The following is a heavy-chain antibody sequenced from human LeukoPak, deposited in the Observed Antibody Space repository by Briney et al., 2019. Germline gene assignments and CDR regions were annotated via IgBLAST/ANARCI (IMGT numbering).Heavy chain of an antibody. J-gene: IGHJ4*02. CDR1: GLTFSDAW. CDR3: AKESGKFDY. Sequence: GGSLRLSCAASGLTFSDAWMTWVRQAPGKGLEWVSLISGDGVSTFYADSVKGRFSISRDNSKNSLYLEMNSLRTEDAAMYYCAKESGKFDYWGQGTLVAVSS. CDR2: ISGDGVST. V-gene: IGHV3-43*02.